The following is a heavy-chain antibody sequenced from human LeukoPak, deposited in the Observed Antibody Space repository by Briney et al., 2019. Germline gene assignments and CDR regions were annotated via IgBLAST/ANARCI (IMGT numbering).Heavy chain of an antibody. CDR1: GFTFSSYSMN. CDR3: ARRTGGPGSYWPPDI. D-gene: IGHD3-10*01. CDR2: VYHSGST. V-gene: IGHV4-39*01. J-gene: IGHJ3*02. Sequence: PGGSLRLSCAASGFTFSSYSMNWVRQSPGKGLEWIGSVYHSGSTFYNPSLSRRVTVSVDTSKNQFSLRLSSVTAADTAVYYCARRTGGPGSYWPPDIWGQGTMVTVSS.